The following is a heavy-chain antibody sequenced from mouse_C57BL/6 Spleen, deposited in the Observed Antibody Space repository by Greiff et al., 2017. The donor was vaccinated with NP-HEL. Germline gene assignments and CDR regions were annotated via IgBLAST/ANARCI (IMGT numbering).Heavy chain of an antibody. D-gene: IGHD1-3*01. V-gene: IGHV5-9-1*02. Sequence: EVQLVESGEGLVKPGGSLKLSCAASGFTFSSYAMSWVRQTPEKRLEWVAYISSGGDYTYYADTVKGRFTISRDNARNTLYLQMSSLKSEDTAMYYCTRDPLTSYYAMDYWGQGTSVTVSS. CDR2: ISSGGDYT. J-gene: IGHJ4*01. CDR1: GFTFSSYA. CDR3: TRDPLTSYYAMDY.